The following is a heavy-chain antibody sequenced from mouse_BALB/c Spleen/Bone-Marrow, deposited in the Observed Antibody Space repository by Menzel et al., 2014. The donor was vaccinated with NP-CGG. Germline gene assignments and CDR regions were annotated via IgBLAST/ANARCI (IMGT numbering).Heavy chain of an antibody. V-gene: IGHV2-9*02. Sequence: VQLVESGPGLVAPSQSLSITCTVSGFSLTDYGVHWVRQPPGKGLEWLGIIGIGGDTNYNSALMSRLSIDKDNSKSQVFLKMNSLQTDDTAMYYCARASYYYGSGYDYWGQGTTLTVSS. CDR2: IGIGGDT. D-gene: IGHD1-1*01. CDR1: GFSLTDYG. CDR3: ARASYYYGSGYDY. J-gene: IGHJ2*01.